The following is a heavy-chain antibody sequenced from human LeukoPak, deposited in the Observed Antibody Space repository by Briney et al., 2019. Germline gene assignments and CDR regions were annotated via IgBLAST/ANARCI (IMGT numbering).Heavy chain of an antibody. CDR2: IYHSGST. Sequence: PSETLSLTCTVSGGSISSGGYYRSWIRQPPGKGLEWIGYIYHSGSTYYNPSLKSRVTISVDRSKNQFSLKLSSVTAADTAVYYCARSPRQLQLWLMDFDYWGQGTLVTVSS. V-gene: IGHV4-30-2*01. CDR3: ARSPRQLQLWLMDFDY. CDR1: GGSISSGGYY. D-gene: IGHD5-18*01. J-gene: IGHJ4*02.